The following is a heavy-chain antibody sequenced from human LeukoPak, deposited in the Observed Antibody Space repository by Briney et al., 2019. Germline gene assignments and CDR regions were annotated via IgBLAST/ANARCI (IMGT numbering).Heavy chain of an antibody. D-gene: IGHD4-11*01. J-gene: IGHJ4*02. CDR1: GGSISSDY. CDR2: IYYSGRT. Sequence: SETLSLTCTVSGGSISSDYWSWIRQPPGKGLEWIGYIYYSGRTYYNPSLKSRITISVDTSKNQFSLKLSSVTTADTAVYYCARGFYSPHYWGQGTLVSVSS. CDR3: ARGFYSPHY. V-gene: IGHV4-59*01.